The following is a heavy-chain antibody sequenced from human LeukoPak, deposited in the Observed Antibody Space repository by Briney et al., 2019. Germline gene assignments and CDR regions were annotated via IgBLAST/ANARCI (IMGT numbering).Heavy chain of an antibody. J-gene: IGHJ3*01. D-gene: IGHD2-2*01. CDR2: INGGGDAT. Sequence: GGSLRLSCATSGFTFNNNAMSWVGQAPGKGLEWVSAINGGGDATEYADSVKGRLTISRDNSKNTLYLQMNSLRPDDTAVYYCARCTASCYANAFDVWGQGTLLTVSS. CDR1: GFTFNNNA. CDR3: ARCTASCYANAFDV. V-gene: IGHV3-23*01.